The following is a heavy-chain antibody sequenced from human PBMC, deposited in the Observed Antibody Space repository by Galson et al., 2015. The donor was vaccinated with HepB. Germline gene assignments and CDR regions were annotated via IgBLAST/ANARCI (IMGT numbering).Heavy chain of an antibody. V-gene: IGHV1-3*01. Sequence: SVKVSCKASGYTFANYIIHWVRQAPGQRLEWMGWISAGNGNTKYSQKLQGRVTIARDTSASTAYMELSSLRSEDTAVYYCARLRYYFDNSGDPVRYFDLWGRGSLVTVSS. D-gene: IGHD3-22*01. J-gene: IGHJ2*01. CDR1: GYTFANYI. CDR2: ISAGNGNT. CDR3: ARLRYYFDNSGDPVRYFDL.